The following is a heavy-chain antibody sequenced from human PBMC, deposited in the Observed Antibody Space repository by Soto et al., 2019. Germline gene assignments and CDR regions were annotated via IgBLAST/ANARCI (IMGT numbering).Heavy chain of an antibody. CDR3: AHSRWVILWFGELSQYGWFDP. Sequence: QITLKESGPTLVKPTQTLTLTCTFSGFSLSTSGVGVGWIRQPPGKALEWLALIYWDDDKRYSPSLKSRLTITKDTSKNQVVLTMTNMDPVDTATYYCAHSRWVILWFGELSQYGWFDPWGQGTLVTVSS. V-gene: IGHV2-5*02. CDR2: IYWDDDK. CDR1: GFSLSTSGVG. J-gene: IGHJ5*02. D-gene: IGHD3-10*01.